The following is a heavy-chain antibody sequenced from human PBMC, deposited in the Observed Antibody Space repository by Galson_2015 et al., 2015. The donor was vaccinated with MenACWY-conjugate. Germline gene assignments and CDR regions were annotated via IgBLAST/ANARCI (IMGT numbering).Heavy chain of an antibody. CDR1: GFSLSTSGVG. J-gene: IGHJ3*02. D-gene: IGHD6-13*01. V-gene: IGHV2-5*02. CDR2: IYWDDDK. CDR3: AHRSTSSSWYYNAFDI. Sequence: PALVKPTQTLTLTCTFSGFSLSTSGVGVGWIRQPPGKALEWLALIYWDDDKRYSPSLKSRLTITKDTSKNQVVLTMSNMDPVDTATYYCAHRSTSSSWYYNAFDIWGQGTMVTVSS.